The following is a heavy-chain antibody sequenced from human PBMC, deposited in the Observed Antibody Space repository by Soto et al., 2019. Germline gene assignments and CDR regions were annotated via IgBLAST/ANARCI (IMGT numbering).Heavy chain of an antibody. CDR3: AKDRHYYDSTGFEY. V-gene: IGHV3-23*01. J-gene: IGHJ4*02. Sequence: VSLGLSFGASGFTFSRYSMSWVRPATGKGLEWVSAISGSGGSTHYADSGRGRFTISRDNSNNTLYLQMNSLRAEDTAVYYCAKDRHYYDSTGFEYWGQGTLV. CDR2: ISGSGGST. CDR1: GFTFSRYS. D-gene: IGHD3-22*01.